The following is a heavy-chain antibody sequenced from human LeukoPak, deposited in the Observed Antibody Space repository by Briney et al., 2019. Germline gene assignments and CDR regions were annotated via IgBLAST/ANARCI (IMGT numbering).Heavy chain of an antibody. J-gene: IGHJ2*01. CDR3: ARQDGDYWYFDL. CDR1: GGSIGSYY. D-gene: IGHD4-17*01. CDR2: IYTSGST. Sequence: PSETLSLTCTVSGGSIGSYYWSWIRQPPGKGLEWIGYIYTSGSTNYNPSLKSRVTISVDTSKNQFSLKLSSVTAADTAVYYCARQDGDYWYFDLWGRDTLVTVSS. V-gene: IGHV4-4*09.